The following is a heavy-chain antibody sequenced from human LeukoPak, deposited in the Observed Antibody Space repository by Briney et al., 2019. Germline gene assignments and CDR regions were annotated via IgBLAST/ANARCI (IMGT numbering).Heavy chain of an antibody. CDR3: ARDNYVVEYNWLDP. J-gene: IGHJ5*02. CDR1: GGTFSSYA. V-gene: IGHV1-69*05. D-gene: IGHD4-11*01. CDR2: IIPIFGTA. Sequence: WASVKVSCKASGGTFSSYAISWVRQAPGQGLEWMGGIIPIFGTANYAQKFQGRVTITTDESTSTAYMELSSLRSEDTAVYYCARDNYVVEYNWLDPWGQGTLVTVSS.